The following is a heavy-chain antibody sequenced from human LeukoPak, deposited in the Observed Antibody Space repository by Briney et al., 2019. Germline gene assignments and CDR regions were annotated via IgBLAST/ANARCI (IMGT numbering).Heavy chain of an antibody. J-gene: IGHJ4*02. D-gene: IGHD3-10*01. V-gene: IGHV3-11*01. Sequence: GGSLRLSCAASGFSFGGHYMSWMRQAPGKGPEWISYISGNGGDIAYADSVKGRFTISRDNAKNSLHLQMNSLRVEDTAVYHCVRHAGRTGGQWGQGTLIAVSS. CDR1: GFSFGGHY. CDR2: ISGNGGDI. CDR3: VRHAGRTGGQ.